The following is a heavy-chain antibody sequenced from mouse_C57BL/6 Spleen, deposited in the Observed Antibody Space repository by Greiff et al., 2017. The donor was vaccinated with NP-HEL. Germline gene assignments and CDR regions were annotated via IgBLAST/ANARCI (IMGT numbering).Heavy chain of an antibody. CDR2: INPGSGGT. CDR3: ARSDYYGSSDY. J-gene: IGHJ2*01. CDR1: GYAFTNYL. D-gene: IGHD1-1*01. V-gene: IGHV1-54*01. Sequence: VQLVESGAELVRPGTSVKVSCKASGYAFTNYLIEWVKQRPGQGLEWIGVINPGSGGTNYNEKFKGKATLTADKSSSTAYMQLSSLTSEDSAVYFCARSDYYGSSDYWGQGTTLTVSS.